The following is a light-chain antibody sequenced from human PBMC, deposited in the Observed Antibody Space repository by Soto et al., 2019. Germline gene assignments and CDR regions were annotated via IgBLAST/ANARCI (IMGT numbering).Light chain of an antibody. CDR3: ETWDRNTRV. CDR1: SGHSSYI. CDR2: LEGSGSY. J-gene: IGLJ3*02. Sequence: QPVLTQSSSASASLGSSVKLTCTLSSGHSSYIIAWHQQQPGKAPRYLMKLEGSGSYNKGSGVPDRFSGSSSGADRYLTISILHFEDEAYYYCETWDRNTRVFGGGTKLTVL. V-gene: IGLV4-60*02.